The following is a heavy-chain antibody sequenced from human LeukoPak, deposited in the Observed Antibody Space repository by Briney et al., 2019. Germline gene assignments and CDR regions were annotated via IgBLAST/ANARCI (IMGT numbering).Heavy chain of an antibody. V-gene: IGHV1-46*01. J-gene: IGHJ4*02. Sequence: ASVKVSCKASGYRFTGYYLHWVRQAPGQGLEWMGVINPSGGSTRYAQKFQGRVTMTGDPSTRTVYMELSSLTSDDTAVYYCARGTTDDYWGQGTPVTVSS. CDR1: GYRFTGYY. D-gene: IGHD1-1*01. CDR2: INPSGGST. CDR3: ARGTTDDY.